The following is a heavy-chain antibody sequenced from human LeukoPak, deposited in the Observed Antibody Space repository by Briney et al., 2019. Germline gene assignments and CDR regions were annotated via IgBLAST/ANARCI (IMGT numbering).Heavy chain of an antibody. J-gene: IGHJ6*03. CDR3: ARDTYYCSSTSCPYYYYYYMDV. D-gene: IGHD2-2*01. CDR2: IYYSGST. Sequence: SETLSLTCTVSVGSISRYYWRWIRQPPAKGLEWIGYIYYSGSTNYNPSLKSRVTISVDTSKNQFSLKLRSVTAADTAVYYCARDTYYCSSTSCPYYYYYYMDVWGKGTTVTVSS. CDR1: VGSISRYY. V-gene: IGHV4-59*01.